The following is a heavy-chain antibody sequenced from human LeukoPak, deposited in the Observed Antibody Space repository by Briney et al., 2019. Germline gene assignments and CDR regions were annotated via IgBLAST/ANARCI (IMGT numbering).Heavy chain of an antibody. J-gene: IGHJ4*02. CDR1: GFTFSSSS. CDR2: ISTSGGDI. Sequence: GSLRLSCEASGFTFSSSSMNWVRQAPGKGLEWVSSISTSGGDIFLADSLKGRFTISRDNAKNSLYLQMNGLRAEDTAVFFCARGDHLTGFDYWGQGTLVTVSS. CDR3: ARGDHLTGFDY. V-gene: IGHV3-21*01. D-gene: IGHD3-9*01.